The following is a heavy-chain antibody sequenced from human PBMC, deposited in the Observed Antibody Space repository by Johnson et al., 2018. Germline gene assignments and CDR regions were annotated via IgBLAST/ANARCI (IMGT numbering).Heavy chain of an antibody. CDR2: IYPGDSDT. D-gene: IGHD2-15*01. Sequence: VQLVQSGAEVKKPGESLKISCKGSGYSFTSYWIGWVRQMPGKGLEWMGIIYPGDSDTRYSPSFQGQVTISADKSNSTAYLQWSSLKGSDTAMYYCARHGAVGVVVAATHLGAFDIWGQGTMVTVSS. CDR3: ARHGAVGVVVAATHLGAFDI. V-gene: IGHV5-51*01. CDR1: GYSFTSYW. J-gene: IGHJ3*02.